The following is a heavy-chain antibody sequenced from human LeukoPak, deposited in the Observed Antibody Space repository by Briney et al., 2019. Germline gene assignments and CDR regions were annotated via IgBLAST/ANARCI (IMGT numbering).Heavy chain of an antibody. CDR3: ARLTSSGWLRDYYYYYMDV. CDR1: GYTFTGYY. J-gene: IGHJ6*03. V-gene: IGHV1-2*02. CDR2: INPNSGGT. Sequence: ASVKVSCKASGYTFTGYYMHWVRQAPGQGLEWMGWINPNSGGTNYAQKLQGRVTMTTDTSTSTAYMELRSLRSDDTAVYYCARLTSSGWLRDYYYYYMDVWGKGTTVTVSS. D-gene: IGHD6-19*01.